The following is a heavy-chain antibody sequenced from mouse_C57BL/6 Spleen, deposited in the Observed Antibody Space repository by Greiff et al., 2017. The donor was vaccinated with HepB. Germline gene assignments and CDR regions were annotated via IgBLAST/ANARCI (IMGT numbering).Heavy chain of an antibody. D-gene: IGHD1-1*01. Sequence: VQLQQSGPELVKPGASVKIPCKASGYTFTDYNMDWVKQSHGKSLEWIGDINPNNGGTIYNQKFKGKATLTVDKSSSTAYMELRSLTSEDTAVYYCARSRYYGSSLSWYFDVWGTGTTVTVSS. CDR3: ARSRYYGSSLSWYFDV. J-gene: IGHJ1*03. V-gene: IGHV1-18*01. CDR1: GYTFTDYN. CDR2: INPNNGGT.